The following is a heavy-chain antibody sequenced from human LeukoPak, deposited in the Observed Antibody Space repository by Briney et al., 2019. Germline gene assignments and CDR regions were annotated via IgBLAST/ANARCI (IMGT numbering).Heavy chain of an antibody. J-gene: IGHJ4*02. D-gene: IGHD6-13*01. CDR3: VTSSSWYDPGDY. CDR1: GYTFTSYY. Sequence: ASVKVSCKASGYTFTSYYMHWVRQAPGQGLEWMGIINPSGGSTSYAQKFHGRVTMTRDTSTSTVYMELSSLRSEDTAVYYCVTSSSWYDPGDYWGQGTLVTVSS. CDR2: INPSGGST. V-gene: IGHV1-46*01.